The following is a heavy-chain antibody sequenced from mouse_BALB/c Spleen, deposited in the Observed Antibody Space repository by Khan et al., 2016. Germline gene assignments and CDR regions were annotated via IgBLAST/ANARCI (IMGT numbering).Heavy chain of an antibody. D-gene: IGHD1-2*01. V-gene: IGHV14-3*02. CDR3: AREGLRLRAMDY. CDR1: DFNIKDTY. Sequence: VQLKQSGAELVKPGASVKLSCTASDFNIKDTYMHWVKQRPEQGLEWIGRIDPANGNTKYDPKFQGKATITADTSSNTAYLQLSSLTSEDTAVYYCAREGLRLRAMDYWGQGTSVTVSS. J-gene: IGHJ4*01. CDR2: IDPANGNT.